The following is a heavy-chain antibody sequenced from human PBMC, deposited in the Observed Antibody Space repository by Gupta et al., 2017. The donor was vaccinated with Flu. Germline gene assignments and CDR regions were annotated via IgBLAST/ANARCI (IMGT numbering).Heavy chain of an antibody. CDR1: GYTFTSYY. CDR2: INPSGGST. V-gene: IGHV1-46*01. CDR3: ARDGNGPAGDWNYDY. Sequence: QVQLVQSGAEVKKPGASVKVSCKASGYTFTSYYMHWVRQAPGQGLEWMGIINPSGGSTSYAQKFQGRVTMTRDTSTSTVYMELSSLRSEDTAVYYCARDGNGPAGDWNYDYWGQGTLVTVSS. D-gene: IGHD1-7*01. J-gene: IGHJ4*02.